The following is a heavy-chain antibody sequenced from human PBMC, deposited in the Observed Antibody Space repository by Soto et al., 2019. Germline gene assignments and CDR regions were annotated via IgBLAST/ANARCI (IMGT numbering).Heavy chain of an antibody. V-gene: IGHV1-46*01. Sequence: ASVKVSCKASGYTFTSYYMHWVRQAPGQVFEWMGIINPSGGSTIYAQKFQGRVTITRDRSTSTVYMELSSLRSEDTAVYYCAREVVGLYYDYGWGSYRRPFDNWG. J-gene: IGHJ4*01. D-gene: IGHD3-16*02. CDR2: INPSGGST. CDR3: AREVVGLYYDYGWGSYRRPFDN. CDR1: GYTFTSYY.